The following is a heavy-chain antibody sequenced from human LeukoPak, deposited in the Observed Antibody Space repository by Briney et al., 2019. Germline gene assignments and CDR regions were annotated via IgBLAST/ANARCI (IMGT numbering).Heavy chain of an antibody. CDR1: GFPFSSYA. CDR2: ISGSGGTT. V-gene: IGHV3-23*01. CDR3: VNTEYRRLGTDY. Sequence: PGGSLRLSCAASGFPFSSYAMTWVRQAPGKGLEWVSTISGSGGTTYYADSVKGRFTISRDKSKNTLYLQMSSLRVEDTAVYYCVNTEYRRLGTDYWGQGTLVTVSS. D-gene: IGHD4-17*01. J-gene: IGHJ4*02.